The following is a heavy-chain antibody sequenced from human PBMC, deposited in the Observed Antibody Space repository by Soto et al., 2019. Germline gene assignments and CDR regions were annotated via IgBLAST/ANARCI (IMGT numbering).Heavy chain of an antibody. V-gene: IGHV1-69*01. Sequence: QVQLVQSGAQLKKPGSSVKVSCKASGGTLSSFTISWVRQAPGQGPEWMGGITPIFATANYAQKFQGRVTITADESTNTVYMELSSLRSEDTAVYYCARSSSTVTTPGFRGALDYWGQGNVVSVSP. J-gene: IGHJ4*02. CDR1: GGTLSSFT. CDR3: ARSSSTVTTPGFRGALDY. D-gene: IGHD3-16*01. CDR2: ITPIFATA.